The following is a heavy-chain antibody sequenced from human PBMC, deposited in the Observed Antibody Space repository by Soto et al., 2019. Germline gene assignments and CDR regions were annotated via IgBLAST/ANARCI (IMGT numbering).Heavy chain of an antibody. J-gene: IGHJ6*02. CDR1: GLSFFNYW. CDR3: ARVAGRCVSTACELYGMDV. CDR2: ITSDGSST. D-gene: IGHD2-2*01. V-gene: IGHV3-74*01. Sequence: EVQLVESGGGLVQPGGSLRLTCAASGLSFFNYWMHWVRQAPGQGPVWVSHITSDGSSTTYADSVKGRFTISRDNARNTLYLQLNSLRVEDTAVYYCARVAGRCVSTACELYGMDVWGQGTTVTVSS.